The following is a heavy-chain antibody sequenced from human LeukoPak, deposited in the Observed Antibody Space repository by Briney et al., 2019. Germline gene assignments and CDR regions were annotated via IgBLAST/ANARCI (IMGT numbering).Heavy chain of an antibody. CDR3: ARDDYGDLATPLFDY. CDR2: IYHSGST. Sequence: PSETLSLTCAVSGGSISSSNWWSWVRQPPGKGLEWIGEIYHSGSTNYNPSLKSRVTMSVDTSKNQFSLKLSSVTAADTAVYYCARDDYGDLATPLFDYWGQGTLVTVSS. V-gene: IGHV4-4*02. J-gene: IGHJ4*02. D-gene: IGHD4-17*01. CDR1: GGSISSSNW.